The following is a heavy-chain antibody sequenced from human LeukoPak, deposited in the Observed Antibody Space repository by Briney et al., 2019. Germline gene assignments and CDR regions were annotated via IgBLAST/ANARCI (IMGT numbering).Heavy chain of an antibody. D-gene: IGHD2-15*01. CDR3: ARDGHCSGGSRSWFGFDP. Sequence: SETLSLTCSVSGGSISSYYWSWIRQPPGKGLEWIGYIYYTGSTDYNPSLKSRVTISVDTSKNQFSLKLSSVTAADTAVYYCARDGHCSGGSRSWFGFDPWGQGTLVIVSS. V-gene: IGHV4-59*01. J-gene: IGHJ5*02. CDR2: IYYTGST. CDR1: GGSISSYY.